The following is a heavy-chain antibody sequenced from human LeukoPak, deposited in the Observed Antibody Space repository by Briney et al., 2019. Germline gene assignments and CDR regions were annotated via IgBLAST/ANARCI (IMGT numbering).Heavy chain of an antibody. Sequence: ASETLSLTCTVSGDSISNHYWSWIRQPPGKGLVWIGYIFYSGNTHYNPSLKSRVTMSVDTSKNQFSLKLSSVTAADTAVYYCARHYSSDPFDYWGQGTLVTVSS. J-gene: IGHJ4*02. V-gene: IGHV4-59*11. CDR1: GDSISNHY. D-gene: IGHD6-19*01. CDR3: ARHYSSDPFDY. CDR2: IFYSGNT.